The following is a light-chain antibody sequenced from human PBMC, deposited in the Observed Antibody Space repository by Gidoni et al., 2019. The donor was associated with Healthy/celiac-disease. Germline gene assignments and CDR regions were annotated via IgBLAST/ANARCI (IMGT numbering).Light chain of an antibody. Sequence: QSVLPQQPSASGPPGQRVTISCSGSSSNIGSNYVYWYQQLPETAPKLLIYRNNQRPSGVPDRFSGSKSGTSASLAISGLRSEDEADYYCAAWDDSLSGWVFGGGTKLTVL. V-gene: IGLV1-47*01. CDR3: AAWDDSLSGWV. CDR1: SSNIGSNY. J-gene: IGLJ3*02. CDR2: RNN.